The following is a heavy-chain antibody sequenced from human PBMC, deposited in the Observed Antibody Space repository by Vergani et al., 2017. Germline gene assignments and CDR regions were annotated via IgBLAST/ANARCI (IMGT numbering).Heavy chain of an antibody. J-gene: IGHJ5*02. CDR2: IYYSGST. V-gene: IGHV4-59*08. D-gene: IGHD2-8*01. CDR1: GGSISSYY. Sequence: QVQLQESGPGLVKPSETLSLTCTVSGGSISSYYWSWIRQPPGKGLEWIGYIYYSGSTNYNPSLKSRVTISVDTSKNQFSLKLSPVTAADTAVYYCARQRAYGWFDPWGQGTLVTVSS. CDR3: ARQRAYGWFDP.